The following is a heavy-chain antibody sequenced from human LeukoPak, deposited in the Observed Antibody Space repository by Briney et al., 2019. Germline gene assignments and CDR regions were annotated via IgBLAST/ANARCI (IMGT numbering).Heavy chain of an antibody. CDR1: GGSISSYY. Sequence: SETLSLTCTVSGGSISSYYWSWIRQPPGKGLEWIGEINHGGSTNYNPSLKSRVTISVDTSKNQFSLKLSSVTAADTAVYYCARGEYQLLYPTPYFDYWGQGTLVTVSS. D-gene: IGHD2-2*02. V-gene: IGHV4-34*01. CDR3: ARGEYQLLYPTPYFDY. CDR2: INHGGST. J-gene: IGHJ4*02.